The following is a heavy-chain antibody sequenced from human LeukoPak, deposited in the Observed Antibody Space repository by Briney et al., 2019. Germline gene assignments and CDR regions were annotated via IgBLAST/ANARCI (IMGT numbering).Heavy chain of an antibody. Sequence: GASLRLSCAASGFTFSSYAMSWVRQAPGKGLGWVSAISGSGGSTYYADSVKGRFTISRDNSKNTLYLQMNSLRAEDTAVYYCAKPAGAMTTVTYYFDYWGQGTLVTVSS. CDR2: ISGSGGST. V-gene: IGHV3-23*01. CDR3: AKPAGAMTTVTYYFDY. D-gene: IGHD4-17*01. J-gene: IGHJ4*02. CDR1: GFTFSSYA.